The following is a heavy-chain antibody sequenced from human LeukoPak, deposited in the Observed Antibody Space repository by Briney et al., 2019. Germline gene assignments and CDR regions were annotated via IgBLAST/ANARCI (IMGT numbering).Heavy chain of an antibody. CDR3: AKDRGNYYGSGSYGPN. Sequence: GGSLRLSCAAPGFTFSSYAMSWVRQAPGKGLEWVSAISGSGGSTYYADSVKGRFTISRDNSKNTLYLQMNSLRAEDTAVYYCAKDRGNYYGSGSYGPNWGQGTLVTVSS. J-gene: IGHJ4*02. CDR2: ISGSGGST. D-gene: IGHD3-10*01. V-gene: IGHV3-23*01. CDR1: GFTFSSYA.